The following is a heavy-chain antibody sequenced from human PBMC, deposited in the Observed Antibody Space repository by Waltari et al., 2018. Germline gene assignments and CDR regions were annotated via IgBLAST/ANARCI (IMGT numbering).Heavy chain of an antibody. D-gene: IGHD5-18*01. CDR2: ISWNRGSI. CDR1: GFTFDDYA. V-gene: IGHV3-9*01. J-gene: IGHJ4*02. CDR3: AKALEWGYSYGGDLFDY. Sequence: EVQLVESGGGLVQPGRSLRLSCAASGFTFDDYAMHWVRQAPGKGLEWVSGISWNRGSIGYADSVKGRFTISRDNAKNSLYLQMNSLRAEDTALYDCAKALEWGYSYGGDLFDYWGQGTLVTVSS.